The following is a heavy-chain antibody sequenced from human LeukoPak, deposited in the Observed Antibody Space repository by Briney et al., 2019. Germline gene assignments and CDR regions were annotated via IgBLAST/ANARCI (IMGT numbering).Heavy chain of an antibody. CDR1: GFTFSSYS. V-gene: IGHV3-48*01. D-gene: IGHD3-3*01. CDR3: ARVGRFLEWLSYDAFDI. Sequence: PGGSLRLSCAASGFTFSSYSTNWVRQAPGKGLEWVSYISSSSSTIYYADSVKGRFTISRDNAKNPLYLQMNSLRAEDTAVYYCARVGRFLEWLSYDAFDIWGQGTMVTVSS. CDR2: ISSSSSTI. J-gene: IGHJ3*02.